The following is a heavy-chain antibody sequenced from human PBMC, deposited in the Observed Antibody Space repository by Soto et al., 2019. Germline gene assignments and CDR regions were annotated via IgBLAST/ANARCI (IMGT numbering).Heavy chain of an antibody. CDR1: GYTFTSYG. J-gene: IGHJ4*02. CDR2: ISAYNGNT. D-gene: IGHD5-18*01. CDR3: ARDHLPIQLWSPADY. V-gene: IGHV1-18*04. Sequence: ASVKVSCKASGYTFTSYGISWVRQAPGQGLEWMGWISAYNGNTNYAQKLQGRVTMTTDTSTSTAYMELRSLRSDDTAVYYCARDHLPIQLWSPADYWGQGTLVTSPQ.